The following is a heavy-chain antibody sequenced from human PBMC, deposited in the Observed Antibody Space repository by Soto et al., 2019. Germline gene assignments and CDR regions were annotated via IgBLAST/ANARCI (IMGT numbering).Heavy chain of an antibody. J-gene: IGHJ6*02. CDR3: AREGNLEYSSSSSGYYYYYYGMDV. D-gene: IGHD6-6*01. CDR1: GYSFTSYW. CDR2: IYPGDSDT. Sequence: GESLKISCQCSGYSFTSYWIGWVRQMPGKGLEWMGIIYPGDSDTRYSPSFQGQVTISADKSISTAYLQWSSLKASDTAMYYCAREGNLEYSSSSSGYYYYYYGMDVWGQGTTVTVSS. V-gene: IGHV5-51*01.